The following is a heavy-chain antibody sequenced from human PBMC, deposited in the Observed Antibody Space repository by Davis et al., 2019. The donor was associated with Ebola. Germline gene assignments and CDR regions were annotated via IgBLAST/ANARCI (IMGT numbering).Heavy chain of an antibody. V-gene: IGHV3-23*01. D-gene: IGHD4-23*01. CDR1: GFTFTTWS. CDR2: ISGAGGDK. J-gene: IGHJ4*02. CDR3: TKESRWYGGYYFDS. Sequence: GESLKISCAASGFTFTTWSMNWVRQAPDKGLEWVSGISGAGGDKKYADSVKGRFTISRDNSKGTLFLQLDSLRVEDTAIYYCTKESRWYGGYYFDSWGQGTLVIVSS.